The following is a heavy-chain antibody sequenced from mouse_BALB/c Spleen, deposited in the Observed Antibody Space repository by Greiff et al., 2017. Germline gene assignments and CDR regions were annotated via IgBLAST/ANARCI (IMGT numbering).Heavy chain of an antibody. CDR1: GFSLSTYGMG. CDR3: ARSYDYAWFAY. Sequence: QVTLKESGPGILQPSQTLSLTCSSSGFSLSTYGMGVGWLRQPSGKGLDWLAHLYWDDDKRYNPSLKSRLTISKDTSRNQIFLKITSVDTADTATYDCARSYDYAWFAYWGQGTLVTVSA. V-gene: IGHV8-12*01. J-gene: IGHJ3*01. CDR2: LYWDDDK. D-gene: IGHD2-4*01.